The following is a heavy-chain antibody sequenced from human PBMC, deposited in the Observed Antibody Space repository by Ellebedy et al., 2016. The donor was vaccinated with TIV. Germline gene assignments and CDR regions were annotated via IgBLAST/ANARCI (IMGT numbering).Heavy chain of an antibody. CDR3: ARENGYYFDY. V-gene: IGHV3-7*01. Sequence: GESLKISCTASGFTFSYYWMSWVRQAPGKGLEWVASMRQDGREEYFVDSVKGRFTISRDNTKNSLYLQMNSLRAEDTAVYFCARENGYYFDYWGQGTLVIVSS. J-gene: IGHJ4*02. D-gene: IGHD6-25*01. CDR1: GFTFSYYW. CDR2: MRQDGREE.